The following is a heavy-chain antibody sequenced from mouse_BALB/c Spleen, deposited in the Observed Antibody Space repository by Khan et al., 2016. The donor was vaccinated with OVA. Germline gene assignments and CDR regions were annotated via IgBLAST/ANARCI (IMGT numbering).Heavy chain of an antibody. D-gene: IGHD2-10*02. CDR3: ARHRYGKGDARDY. V-gene: IGHV5-12*02. CDR2: ISTGGGNT. Sequence: EVELVESGGGLVQPGGSLKLSCATSGFTFSDYYMYWFRQTPEKRLEWVAYISTGGGNTYYPDTVKGRSTLSRDNAKSTLYIQMIRLRSEDRALYYCARHRYGKGDARDYWGQGTSVTVSS. J-gene: IGHJ4*01. CDR1: GFTFSDYY.